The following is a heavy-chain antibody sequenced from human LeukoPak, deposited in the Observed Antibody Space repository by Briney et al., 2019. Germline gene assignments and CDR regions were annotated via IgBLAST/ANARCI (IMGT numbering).Heavy chain of an antibody. J-gene: IGHJ4*02. V-gene: IGHV3-48*03. CDR1: GFTFSSYE. CDR2: ISSSGSTI. CDR3: ARERGLYHDSSGYYYDPFDY. Sequence: GGSLRLSCAASGFTFSSYEMNWVRQAPGKGLEWVSYISSSGSTIYYADSVKGRFTISRDNAKNSLYLQMNSLRAEDTAVYYCARERGLYHDSSGYYYDPFDYWGQGTLVTVSS. D-gene: IGHD3-22*01.